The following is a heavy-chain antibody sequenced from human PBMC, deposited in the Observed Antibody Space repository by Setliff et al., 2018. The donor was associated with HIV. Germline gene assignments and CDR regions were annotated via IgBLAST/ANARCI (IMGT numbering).Heavy chain of an antibody. V-gene: IGHV4-61*01. CDR1: GGSVGSGSYY. CDR2: IYYSGST. D-gene: IGHD4-17*01. CDR3: ARDPPGYGDSKDY. J-gene: IGHJ4*02. Sequence: SATLSLTCSVSGGSVGSGSYYWSWIRQSPGKGLEWLGYIYYSGSTTYNPSPRSRVTISIDTSKNQFSLNLRSVTAADTAVYYCARDPPGYGDSKDYWGQGKLVTVSS.